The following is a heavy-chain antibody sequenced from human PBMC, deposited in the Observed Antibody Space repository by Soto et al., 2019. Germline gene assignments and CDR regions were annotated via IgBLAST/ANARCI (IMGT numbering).Heavy chain of an antibody. J-gene: IGHJ5*02. V-gene: IGHV4-30-2*01. CDR3: AREATVPYNWFDP. CDR1: GGSISSGGYS. Sequence: SEPLSLTGAVSGGSISSGGYSWSWIRQPPGKGLEWIGYIYHSGSTYYNPSLKSRVTISVDRSKNQFSLKLSSVTAADTAVYYCAREATVPYNWFDPWGQGTLVTVSS. D-gene: IGHD4-17*01. CDR2: IYHSGST.